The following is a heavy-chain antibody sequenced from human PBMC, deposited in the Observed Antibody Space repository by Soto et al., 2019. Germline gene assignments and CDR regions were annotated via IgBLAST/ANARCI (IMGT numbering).Heavy chain of an antibody. V-gene: IGHV1-18*01. Sequence: QVQLVQSGAEVKKPGASVKVSCKASGYTFTSYGISWVRQAPGQGLEWMGWISAYNGNTNYAQKLQGRVTMTTDTTTSTAYMELRSLSSDDTAVYYCARVGYDSSGYYLHAEYFQNWGQGTPVTVSS. D-gene: IGHD3-22*01. CDR2: ISAYNGNT. CDR1: GYTFTSYG. CDR3: ARVGYDSSGYYLHAEYFQN. J-gene: IGHJ1*01.